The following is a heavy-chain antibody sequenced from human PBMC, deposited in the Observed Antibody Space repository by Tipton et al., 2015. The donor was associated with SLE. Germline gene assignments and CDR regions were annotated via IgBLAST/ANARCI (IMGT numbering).Heavy chain of an antibody. CDR2: ISQTGKTI. CDR3: AREGTYWEYYFDY. J-gene: IGHJ4*02. D-gene: IGHD1-26*01. V-gene: IGHV3-48*03. Sequence: SLRLSCAASGFTFSSHEMDWVRQAPGKGLAWVAYISQTGKTIYYADSVSGRFTISRDNDKNLVYLQMDNMRVEDTALYYCAREGTYWEYYFDYWGQGTLVTVSS. CDR1: GFTFSSHE.